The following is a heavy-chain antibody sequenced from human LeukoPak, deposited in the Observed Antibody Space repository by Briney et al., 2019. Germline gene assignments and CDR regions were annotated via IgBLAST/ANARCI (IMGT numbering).Heavy chain of an antibody. CDR2: INSDGTT. CDR3: GRHRIAVAGRGAFDI. Sequence: GGSLRLSCAASGFTFSGDWMHWVRQDPGKGLVWVSRINSDGTTTYADSVKGRFTVSRDNTKNTLYLQMNSLRAEDTAVYYCGRHRIAVAGRGAFDIWGQGTTVTVS. CDR1: GFTFSGDW. V-gene: IGHV3-74*01. J-gene: IGHJ3*02. D-gene: IGHD6-19*01.